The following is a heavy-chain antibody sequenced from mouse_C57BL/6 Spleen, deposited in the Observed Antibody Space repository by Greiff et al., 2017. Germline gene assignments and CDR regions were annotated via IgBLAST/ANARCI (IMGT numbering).Heavy chain of an antibody. D-gene: IGHD2-4*01. V-gene: IGHV2-2*01. CDR3: ARGIYYDYDGDV. J-gene: IGHJ1*03. CDR2: IWRGGST. CDR1: GFSLTSYG. Sequence: VKLVESGPGLVQPSQSLSITCTVSGFSLTSYGVHWVRQSPGKGLEWRGVIWRGGSTDYNAAFISRLSISKDNSKSQVFFKMNSLQADDTAIYYCARGIYYDYDGDVWGTGTTVTVSS.